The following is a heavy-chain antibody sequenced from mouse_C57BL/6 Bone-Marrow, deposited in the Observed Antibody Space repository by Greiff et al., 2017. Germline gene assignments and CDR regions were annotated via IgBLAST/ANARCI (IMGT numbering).Heavy chain of an antibody. V-gene: IGHV1-39*01. CDR2: INPNYGTT. CDR1: GYSFTDYN. D-gene: IGHD1-1*01. Sequence: LVESGPELVKPGASVKISCKASGYSFTDYNMNWVKQSNGKSLEWIGVINPNYGTTSYNQKFKGTATLTVDQSSSTAYMQLNSLTSEAAAVSSCARAIPSHYCGSSPPFDYWGQGTTLTVSS. CDR3: ARAIPSHYCGSSPPFDY. J-gene: IGHJ2*01.